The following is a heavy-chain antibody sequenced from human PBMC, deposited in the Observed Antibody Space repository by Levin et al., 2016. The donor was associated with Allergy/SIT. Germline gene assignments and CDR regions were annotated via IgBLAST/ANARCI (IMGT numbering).Heavy chain of an antibody. CDR3: ARRVDSSGRTHYFDY. J-gene: IGHJ4*02. D-gene: IGHD6-19*01. CDR1: GYTFTSYA. Sequence: ASVKVSCKASGYTFTSYAMHWVRQAPGQGLEWVGWIDAGNGNSRYSQNFQGRVTITRDASASTAYMELSSLRSEDTAVYYCARRVDSSGRTHYFDYWGQGTLVTVSS. CDR2: IDAGNGNS. V-gene: IGHV1-3*01.